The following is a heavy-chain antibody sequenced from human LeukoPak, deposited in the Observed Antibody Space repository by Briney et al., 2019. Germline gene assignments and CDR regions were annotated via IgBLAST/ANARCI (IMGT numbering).Heavy chain of an antibody. CDR2: ISVYNGNT. V-gene: IGHV1-18*01. J-gene: IGHJ4*02. CDR3: ARGDDGSGIDY. D-gene: IGHD3-10*01. CDR1: GYSFTSYG. Sequence: ASVKVSCKASGYSFTSYGISWVRQAPGQGLEWMGWISVYNGNTNYAQKFQGRVTMTRDTSISTAYMELSRLRSDDTAVYYCARGDDGSGIDYWGQGTLVTVSS.